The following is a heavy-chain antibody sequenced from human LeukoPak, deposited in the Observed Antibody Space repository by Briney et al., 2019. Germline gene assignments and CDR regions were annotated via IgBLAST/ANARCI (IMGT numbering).Heavy chain of an antibody. V-gene: IGHV3-21*01. CDR1: EFTFSDYW. Sequence: PGGSLRLSCAASEFTFSDYWMSWVRQAPGKGLEWVSSITSTSGYISYADSVKGRFTISRDNAKNSLYLQMNSLRAEDTAVYYCARVAAGATTSNYFYYYMDVWGRGTTVTVSS. J-gene: IGHJ6*03. D-gene: IGHD1-26*01. CDR3: ARVAAGATTSNYFYYYMDV. CDR2: ITSTSGYI.